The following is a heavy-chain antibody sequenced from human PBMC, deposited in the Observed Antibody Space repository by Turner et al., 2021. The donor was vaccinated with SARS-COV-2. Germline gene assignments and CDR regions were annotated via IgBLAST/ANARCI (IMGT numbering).Heavy chain of an antibody. V-gene: IGHV3-66*01. CDR2: IYSGGST. CDR1: GFTVSSNY. D-gene: IGHD6-19*01. Sequence: EVQLLESGGGLVQPGGSLRLSCAASGFTVSSNYMSWVRQAPGKGLEWVSVIYSGGSTYYADSVKGRFTISRDNSKNTLYLQMNSLRAEDTAVYYCARGNSSGWSYYFDYWGQGTLVTVSS. J-gene: IGHJ4*02. CDR3: ARGNSSGWSYYFDY.